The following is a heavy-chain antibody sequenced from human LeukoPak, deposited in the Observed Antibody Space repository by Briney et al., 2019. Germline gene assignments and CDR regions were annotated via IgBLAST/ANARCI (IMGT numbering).Heavy chain of an antibody. J-gene: IGHJ3*02. D-gene: IGHD5-18*01. Sequence: GGSLRLSCAASGFTFSKYWMPWVRQAPGKGLVWVSRIYIDGTGIVYAGSVKGRFIISRVNAKNTLYLQVNSLRAEATAVYYCARAPPSNGYSYHFDIWGQGTMVTVSS. V-gene: IGHV3-74*01. CDR3: ARAPPSNGYSYHFDI. CDR2: IYIDGTGI. CDR1: GFTFSKYW.